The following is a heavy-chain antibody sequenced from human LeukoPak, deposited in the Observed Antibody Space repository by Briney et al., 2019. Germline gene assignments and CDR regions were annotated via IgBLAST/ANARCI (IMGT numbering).Heavy chain of an antibody. V-gene: IGHV4-59*08. D-gene: IGHD6-13*01. Sequence: SETLSLTCTVSGGSISSYYWSWIRQPPGKGLEWIGYIYYSGSTNYNPSLTSRVTISVDTSKNQFSLKLSSVTAADTAVYYCARQGYSSSWYYNNWFDPWGQGTLVTVSS. CDR1: GGSISSYY. CDR3: ARQGYSSSWYYNNWFDP. CDR2: IYYSGST. J-gene: IGHJ5*02.